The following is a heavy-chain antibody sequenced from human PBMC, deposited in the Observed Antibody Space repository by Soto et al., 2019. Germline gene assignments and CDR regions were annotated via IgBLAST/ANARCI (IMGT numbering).Heavy chain of an antibody. J-gene: IGHJ4*02. CDR2: ISGSGGST. D-gene: IGHD2-15*01. CDR1: GFTFSSYA. Sequence: EVQLLESGGGLVQPGGSLRLSCAASGFTFSSYAMSWVRQAPGKGLEWVSAISGSGGSTYYADSVKGRFTISRDNSKNTLYLQMNSLRAEDTAVYYCEKPKCSGGSCYYYFDYWGQGTLVTVSS. CDR3: EKPKCSGGSCYYYFDY. V-gene: IGHV3-23*01.